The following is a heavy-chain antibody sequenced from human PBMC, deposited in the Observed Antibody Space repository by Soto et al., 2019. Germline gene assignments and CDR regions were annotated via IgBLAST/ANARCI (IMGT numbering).Heavy chain of an antibody. CDR1: GFTFFDYA. D-gene: IGHD2-2*01. CDR3: TVCSSTSCYYYGMDV. V-gene: IGHV3-49*03. Sequence: GSLRLSCTASGFTFFDYAIIWFRHSPCKWLEWVGFIRSKAYGGTTEYAASVKGRFTISRDDSKSIAYLQMNSLKTEDTAVYYCTVCSSTSCYYYGMDVWGQGTTVTVSS. CDR2: IRSKAYGGTT. J-gene: IGHJ6*02.